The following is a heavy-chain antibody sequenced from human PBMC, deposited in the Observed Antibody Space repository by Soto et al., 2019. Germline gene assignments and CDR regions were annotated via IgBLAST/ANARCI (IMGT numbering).Heavy chain of an antibody. CDR1: GFSFSSYA. V-gene: IGHV3-23*01. Sequence: GGSLRLSCAASGFSFSSYAMSWVRQAPGKGLEWVSAISGSGGSTYYADSVKGRFTISRDNSKNTLYLQMNSLRAEDTAVYYYAKPHIDYGDYGRYYYYYMDVWGKGTTVTVSS. D-gene: IGHD4-17*01. CDR2: ISGSGGST. J-gene: IGHJ6*03. CDR3: AKPHIDYGDYGRYYYYYMDV.